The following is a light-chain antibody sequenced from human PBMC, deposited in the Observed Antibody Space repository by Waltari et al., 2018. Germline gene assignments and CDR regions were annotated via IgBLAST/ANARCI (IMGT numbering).Light chain of an antibody. J-gene: IGKJ4*01. CDR2: MVS. CDR3: MEALQTPGT. Sequence: DIVMTQTPLSLSVTPGEPASISCRSSQSLLHRNGYNSLEWYLQKPGQSPQLRIYMVSNRASGVPDRFSGSGSGTDFTLKISRVEAEDVGVYYCMEALQTPGTFGGGTKVEIK. CDR1: QSLLHRNGYNS. V-gene: IGKV2-28*01.